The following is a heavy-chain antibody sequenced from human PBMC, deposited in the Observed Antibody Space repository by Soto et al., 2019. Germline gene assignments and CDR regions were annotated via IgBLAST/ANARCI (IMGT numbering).Heavy chain of an antibody. Sequence: GGSLRLSCAASGFTFSSYAMSWVRQAPGKGLEWVSAISGSGGSTYYADSVKGRFTISRDNSKNTLYLQMNSLRAEDTAVYYCAKDRDVLRFLEWPTDAFDIWGQGTMVTVSS. V-gene: IGHV3-23*01. CDR1: GFTFSSYA. D-gene: IGHD3-3*01. CDR3: AKDRDVLRFLEWPTDAFDI. CDR2: ISGSGGST. J-gene: IGHJ3*02.